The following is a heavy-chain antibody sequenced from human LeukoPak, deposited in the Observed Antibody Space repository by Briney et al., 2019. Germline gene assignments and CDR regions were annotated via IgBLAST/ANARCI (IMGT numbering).Heavy chain of an antibody. CDR3: ARVPDFWSGLYYFDY. J-gene: IGHJ4*02. V-gene: IGHV4-59*01. CDR1: GGSISSYY. CDR2: IYYSGST. Sequence: PSETLSLTCTVSGGSISSYYWSWIRQPPGKGLEWIWYIYYSGSTNYNPSLKSRVTISVDTSKNQFSLKLSSVTAADTAVYYCARVPDFWSGLYYFDYWGQGTLVTVSS. D-gene: IGHD3-3*01.